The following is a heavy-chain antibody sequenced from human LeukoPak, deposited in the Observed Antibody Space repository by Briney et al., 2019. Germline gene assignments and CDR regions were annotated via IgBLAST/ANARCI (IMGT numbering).Heavy chain of an antibody. D-gene: IGHD3-10*01. J-gene: IGHJ4*02. CDR2: IKQDGSEK. V-gene: IGHV3-7*01. CDR1: GFTFSSYW. Sequence: GGSLRLSCAASGFTFSSYWMSWVRQAPGKGLEWVANIKQDGSEKYYVDSVRGRFTISRDNAENSLYLQMNSLRAEDTAVYYCARGSDYYGSTRGFDYWGQGTLVTVSS. CDR3: ARGSDYYGSTRGFDY.